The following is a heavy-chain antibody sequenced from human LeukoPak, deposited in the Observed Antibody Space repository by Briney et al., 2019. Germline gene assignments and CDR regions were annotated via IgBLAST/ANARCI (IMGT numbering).Heavy chain of an antibody. V-gene: IGHV3-73*01. J-gene: IGHJ4*02. CDR2: IRSKANSYAT. CDR3: TRAAAGTVDFDY. Sequence: GGSLKLSCAASGFTFSGSAMHWVRQASGEGLEWVGRIRSKANSYATAYAASVKGRFTISRDDSKNTAYLQMNSLKTEDTAVYYCTRAAAGTVDFDYWGQGTLVTVSS. CDR1: GFTFSGSA. D-gene: IGHD6-13*01.